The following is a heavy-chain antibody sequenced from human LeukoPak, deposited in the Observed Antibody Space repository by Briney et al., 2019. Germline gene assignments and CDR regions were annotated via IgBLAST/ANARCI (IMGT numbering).Heavy chain of an antibody. CDR2: ISGSGGST. CDR3: AKDDLYGASWFDP. V-gene: IGHV3-23*01. D-gene: IGHD4-17*01. Sequence: GGSLRLSCVASGFSFSSSWMTWARQVPGKGLEWVSAISGSGGSTYYADSVKGRFTISRDNSKNTLYLQMNSLRAEDTAVYYCAKDDLYGASWFDPWGQGTLVTVSS. CDR1: GFSFSSSW. J-gene: IGHJ5*02.